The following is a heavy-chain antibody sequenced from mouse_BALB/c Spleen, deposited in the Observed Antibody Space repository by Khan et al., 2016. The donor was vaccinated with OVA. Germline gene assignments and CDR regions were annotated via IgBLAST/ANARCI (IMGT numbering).Heavy chain of an antibody. CDR2: ISYSGRT. J-gene: IGHJ2*01. Sequence: EVQLQESGPGLVKPSQSLSLTCTVTGYSITSDYAWNWIRQFPGNKLEWMGYISYSGRTSYNPSLKSRISITRDTSKNQFFLQLNSVTTEDTATYYGARSVTITTVVATDFDYWGQGTTLKVSS. CDR3: ARSVTITTVVATDFDY. CDR1: GYSITSDYA. D-gene: IGHD1-1*01. V-gene: IGHV3-2*02.